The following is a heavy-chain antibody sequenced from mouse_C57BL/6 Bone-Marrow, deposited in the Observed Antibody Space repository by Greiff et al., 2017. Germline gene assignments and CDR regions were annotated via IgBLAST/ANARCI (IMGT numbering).Heavy chain of an antibody. J-gene: IGHJ1*03. CDR2: INPNNGGS. CDR1: GYTFTSYW. D-gene: IGHD1-1*01. CDR3: ARSGVYGSSLDWYFDF. V-gene: IGHV1-53*01. Sequence: VQLQQPGTELVKPGASVKLSCKASGYTFTSYWMHWVKQRPGQGLEWIGNINPNNGGSNYNEKFKNKATLTVDKSSSTTYMQLSSLTSEDSAVYFCARSGVYGSSLDWYFDFWGTGTTVTVSS.